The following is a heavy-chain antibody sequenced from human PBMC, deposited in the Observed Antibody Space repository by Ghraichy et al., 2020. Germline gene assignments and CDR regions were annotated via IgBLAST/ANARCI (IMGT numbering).Heavy chain of an antibody. CDR1: GFTFSSYS. D-gene: IGHD3-10*01. CDR3: ARDQMVRGVKGNWYFDL. V-gene: IGHV3-21*01. CDR2: ISSSSSYI. J-gene: IGHJ2*01. Sequence: GESLNISCAASGFTFSSYSMNWVRQAPGKGLEWVSSISSSSSYIYYADSVKGRFTISRDNAKNSLYLQMNSLRAEDTAVYYCARDQMVRGVKGNWYFDLWGRGTLVTVSS.